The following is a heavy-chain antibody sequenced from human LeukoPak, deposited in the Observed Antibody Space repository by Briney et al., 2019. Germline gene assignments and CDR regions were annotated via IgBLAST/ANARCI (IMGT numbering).Heavy chain of an antibody. J-gene: IGHJ4*02. V-gene: IGHV1-46*01. CDR1: XYTFTXXX. CDR2: INPSGGST. Sequence: XXXSXYTFTXXXMHWXXQAPGQGLEWMGVINPSGGSTSYAQKFQGRVTMTRDTSTSTVYMELSSLRSEDTAVYYCAREYRFDYWGQGTLVTVSS. CDR3: AREYRFDY. D-gene: IGHD1-14*01.